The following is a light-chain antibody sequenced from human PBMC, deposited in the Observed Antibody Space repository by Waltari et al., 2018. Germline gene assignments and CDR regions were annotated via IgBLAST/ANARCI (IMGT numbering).Light chain of an antibody. CDR3: QHYVNLPVT. V-gene: IGKV3-20*01. CDR1: LSVGKS. CDR2: DAS. Sequence: SCRASLSVGKSLAWYQQRPGQAPRLLIYDASTRATGTPGRFSGSGFGTDFSLAISSLEPEDFAVYFCQHYVNLPVTFGQGTKVEI. J-gene: IGKJ1*01.